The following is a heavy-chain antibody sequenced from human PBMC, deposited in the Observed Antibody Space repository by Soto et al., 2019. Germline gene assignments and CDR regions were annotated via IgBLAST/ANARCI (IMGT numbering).Heavy chain of an antibody. J-gene: IGHJ5*02. Sequence: QVQLQQWGAGLLKPSETLSLTCAVYGGSFSGYYWSWIRQPPGKGLGWIGEINHSGSTNYNPSLKSRVTISVDTSKNQFSLKLSSVTAADTAVYYCASRTRAVWFDPWGQGTLVTVSS. D-gene: IGHD2-2*01. V-gene: IGHV4-34*01. CDR2: INHSGST. CDR1: GGSFSGYY. CDR3: ASRTRAVWFDP.